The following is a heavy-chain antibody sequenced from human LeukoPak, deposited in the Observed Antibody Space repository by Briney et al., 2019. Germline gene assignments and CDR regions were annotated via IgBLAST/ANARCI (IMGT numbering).Heavy chain of an antibody. CDR1: GGSISSSGYY. J-gene: IGHJ5*02. CDR3: ARGSGTYYYDSGGYLNWFDP. D-gene: IGHD3-22*01. CDR2: VYYTGST. Sequence: TSETLSLTCTVSGGSISSSGYYWDWIRQPPGKGLEWIGTVYYTGSTYYNPSLKSRVTISEDTSRNQLSLKLNSVTAADTAVYYCARGSGTYYYDSGGYLNWFDPWGQGILVTVSS. V-gene: IGHV4-39*01.